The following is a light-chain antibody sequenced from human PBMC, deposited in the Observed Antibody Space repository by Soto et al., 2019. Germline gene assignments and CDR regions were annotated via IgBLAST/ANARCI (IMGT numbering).Light chain of an antibody. CDR3: ASWDDTLTGLL. V-gene: IGLV1-47*01. J-gene: IGLJ2*01. CDR2: RND. Sequence: QLVLTQPPSASGTPGQRVNISCSGSSSNIGSNYVYWYQQLPGTAPKLLIYRNDQRPSGVPDRFSGSKSGTSASLAIIGLRSEDEAHYHCASWDDTLTGLLFGGGTQLTVL. CDR1: SSNIGSNY.